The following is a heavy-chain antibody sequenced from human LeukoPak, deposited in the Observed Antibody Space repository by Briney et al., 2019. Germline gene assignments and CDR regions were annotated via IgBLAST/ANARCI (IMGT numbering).Heavy chain of an antibody. CDR2: ISTSSSYI. Sequence: PGGSLRLSCAASGFTVSSNYMNWVRQAPGKGLEWVSGISTSSSYIYYADSVKGRFTISRDNAKNSLYLQMNSLRAEDTAVYYCARDPGDIVLVLAVLDDYWGQGTLVTVSS. CDR1: GFTVSSNY. D-gene: IGHD2-2*01. V-gene: IGHV3-21*01. CDR3: ARDPGDIVLVLAVLDDY. J-gene: IGHJ4*02.